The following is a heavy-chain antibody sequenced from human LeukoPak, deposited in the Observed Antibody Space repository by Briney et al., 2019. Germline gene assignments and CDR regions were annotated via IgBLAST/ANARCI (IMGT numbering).Heavy chain of an antibody. J-gene: IGHJ4*02. D-gene: IGHD1-26*01. CDR1: GGSVSSGSYY. Sequence: SQTLSLTCTVSGGSVSSGSYYWSWIRQPPGKGLEWIGYIYYSGSTNYNPSLKSRVTISVDTSKNQFSLKLSSVTAADTAVYYCARDLTPIVGATYFDYWGQGTLVTVSS. V-gene: IGHV4-61*01. CDR3: ARDLTPIVGATYFDY. CDR2: IYYSGST.